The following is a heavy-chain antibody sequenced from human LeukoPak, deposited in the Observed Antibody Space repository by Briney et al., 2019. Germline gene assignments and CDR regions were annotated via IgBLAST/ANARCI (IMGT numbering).Heavy chain of an antibody. J-gene: IGHJ4*02. D-gene: IGHD6-6*01. CDR3: ARDSSSSSFEY. CDR1: GFTFSNAW. V-gene: IGHV3-15*01. Sequence: GGSLRLSCAASGFTFSNAWMSWVRQAPGKGLEWVGRIKTKTEGGTTDYAAPVTGRFTISRDDSKNTLYLQMNSLRAEDTAVYYCARDSSSSSFEYWGQGTLVTVSS. CDR2: IKTKTEGGTT.